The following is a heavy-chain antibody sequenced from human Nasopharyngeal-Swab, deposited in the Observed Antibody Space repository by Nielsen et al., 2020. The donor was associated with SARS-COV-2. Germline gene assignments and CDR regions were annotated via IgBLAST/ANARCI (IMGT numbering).Heavy chain of an antibody. CDR2: IYYSGST. J-gene: IGHJ3*02. V-gene: IGHV4-59*12. CDR3: ARGFGFGAYLI. Sequence: WIRQPPGKGLEWIGYIYYSGSTNYNPSLKSRVTISVDTSKNQFSLKLSSVTAADTAVYYCARGFGFGAYLIWGQGTMVTVS. D-gene: IGHD3-10*01.